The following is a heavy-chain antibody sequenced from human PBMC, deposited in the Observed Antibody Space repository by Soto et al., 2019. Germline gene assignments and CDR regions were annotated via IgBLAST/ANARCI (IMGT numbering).Heavy chain of an antibody. CDR1: GYTLTELS. Sequence: ASVKVSCKVSGYTLTELSMHWVRQAPGKGLEWMGGFDPEDGETIYAQKFQGRVTMTEDTSTDTAYMELSSLRSEDTAVYYCAKQWTTKDAFDIWGRGTMVTVSS. D-gene: IGHD4-17*01. CDR3: AKQWTTKDAFDI. CDR2: FDPEDGET. V-gene: IGHV1-24*01. J-gene: IGHJ3*02.